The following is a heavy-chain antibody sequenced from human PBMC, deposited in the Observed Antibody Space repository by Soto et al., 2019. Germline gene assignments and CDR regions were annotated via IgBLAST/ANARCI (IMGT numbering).Heavy chain of an antibody. CDR2: ISSSGSTI. CDR3: ARDYDFWSAYYGMDV. CDR1: GCAFSDYY. Sequence: GALILSCSASGCAFSDYYMSWLRQAPGKGLEWVSYISSSGSTIYYADPVNGRFTISRDNAKNSLYLQMNSLRAEDTAVYYCARDYDFWSAYYGMDVSGQATTVTVSS. D-gene: IGHD3-3*01. J-gene: IGHJ6*02. V-gene: IGHV3-11*01.